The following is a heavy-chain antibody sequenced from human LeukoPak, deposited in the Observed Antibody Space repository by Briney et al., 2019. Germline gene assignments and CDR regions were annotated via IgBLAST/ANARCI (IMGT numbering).Heavy chain of an antibody. D-gene: IGHD2-2*01. CDR1: GFTFTSYS. Sequence: GGSLRLSCAASGFTFTSYSMNWVRQAPGRGLEWVSSIRFTGSYIYYADSVKGRFTISRDNAKNTLYVQMNSLRAEDTAVYYCAARGYCSGTSCLLEYWGQGTLVTVSS. CDR2: IRFTGSYI. J-gene: IGHJ4*02. V-gene: IGHV3-21*01. CDR3: AARGYCSGTSCLLEY.